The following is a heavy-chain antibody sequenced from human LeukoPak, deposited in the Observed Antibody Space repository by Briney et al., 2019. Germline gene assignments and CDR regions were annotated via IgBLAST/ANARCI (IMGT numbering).Heavy chain of an antibody. CDR3: AKANPPVLRFLEWLLYYFDY. V-gene: IGHV3-23*01. CDR2: NSGSGGST. J-gene: IGHJ4*02. Sequence: GGSLRLSCAASGFTFSSYAMSWVRQAPGKGLEWVSANSGSGGSTYYADSVKGRFTISRDNSKNTLYLQMNSLRAEDTAVYYCAKANPPVLRFLEWLLYYFDYWGQGTLVTVSS. CDR1: GFTFSSYA. D-gene: IGHD3-3*01.